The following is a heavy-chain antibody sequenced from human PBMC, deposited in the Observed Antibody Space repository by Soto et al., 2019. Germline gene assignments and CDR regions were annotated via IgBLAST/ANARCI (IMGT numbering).Heavy chain of an antibody. Sequence: QVQLQESGPGLVKPSETLSLTCTVSGGSISNYYWTWIRQPPGKGLEWIGYIYYSGNTNYNPSLKRRLTISLDTSKNQLSLKVSSVTAADTAVYYCARGAVAGTGLNWFDPWGQGTLVTVSS. CDR2: IYYSGNT. CDR3: ARGAVAGTGLNWFDP. V-gene: IGHV4-59*01. J-gene: IGHJ5*02. CDR1: GGSISNYY. D-gene: IGHD6-19*01.